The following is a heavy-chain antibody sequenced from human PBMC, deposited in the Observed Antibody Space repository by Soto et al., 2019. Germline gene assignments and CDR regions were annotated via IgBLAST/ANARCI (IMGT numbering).Heavy chain of an antibody. Sequence: SETLSLTCAVYGGSFSGYYWTWIRQPPGTGLEWIGKIYHSGSTNYNPSLKSRVTISVDTSKNQFSLKLSSVTAADTAVYYCASHYDFWGGYFDYWGQGTLVTVS. CDR1: GGSFSGYY. D-gene: IGHD3-3*01. V-gene: IGHV4-34*01. CDR3: ASHYDFWGGYFDY. CDR2: IYHSGST. J-gene: IGHJ4*02.